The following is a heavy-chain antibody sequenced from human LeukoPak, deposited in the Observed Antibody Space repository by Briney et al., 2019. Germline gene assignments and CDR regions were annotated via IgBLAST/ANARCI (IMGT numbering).Heavy chain of an antibody. Sequence: QTLSLTCAISGDSVSNNSAIWIWIRQSPSRGLQWLGRTYYRSKWYNDYAVSVKSRITLNVDTSKNQFSLQLNSVTPEDTAVYYCARSSNLRYFDYWGQGTQVTVSS. CDR1: GDSVSNNSAI. V-gene: IGHV6-1*01. CDR3: ARSSNLRYFDY. CDR2: TYYRSKWYN. J-gene: IGHJ4*02.